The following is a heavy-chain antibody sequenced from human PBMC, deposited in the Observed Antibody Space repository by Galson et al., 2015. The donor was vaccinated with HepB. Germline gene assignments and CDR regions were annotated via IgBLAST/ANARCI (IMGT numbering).Heavy chain of an antibody. CDR1: GGSISSYY. D-gene: IGHD2-2*02. CDR3: ARSAPLYPPFFDY. Sequence: SEPLSLTCTVSGGSISSYYWSWIRQPPGKGLEWIGYIYYSGSTNYNPSLKSRVTISVDTSKNQFSLKLSSVTAADTAVYYCARSAPLYPPFFDYWGQGTLVTVSS. J-gene: IGHJ4*02. V-gene: IGHV4-59*01. CDR2: IYYSGST.